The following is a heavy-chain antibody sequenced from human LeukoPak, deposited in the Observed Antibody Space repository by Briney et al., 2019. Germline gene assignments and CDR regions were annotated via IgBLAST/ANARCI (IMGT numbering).Heavy chain of an antibody. J-gene: IGHJ5*02. Sequence: LEWMGWMNPKSGNPGYAQKFQGRVTMTRNTSISTAYMALSSLRSEDTAVYYCARVYYDFWSGYFLVDPWGQGTLVTVSS. D-gene: IGHD3-3*01. V-gene: IGHV1-8*01. CDR3: ARVYYDFWSGYFLVDP. CDR2: MNPKSGNP.